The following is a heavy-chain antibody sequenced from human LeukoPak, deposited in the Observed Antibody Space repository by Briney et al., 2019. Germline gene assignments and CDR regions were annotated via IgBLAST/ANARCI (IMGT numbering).Heavy chain of an antibody. D-gene: IGHD5-18*01. CDR3: AKEGRIQLWSLFDY. CDR1: GFTFSSYW. V-gene: IGHV3-7*01. J-gene: IGHJ4*02. Sequence: PGGSLRLSCAASGFTFSSYWMSWVRQAPGKGLEWVANIKQDGSEKYYVDSVKGRFTISRDNSKNTLYLQMNSLRAEDTAVYYCAKEGRIQLWSLFDYWGQGTLVTVSS. CDR2: IKQDGSEK.